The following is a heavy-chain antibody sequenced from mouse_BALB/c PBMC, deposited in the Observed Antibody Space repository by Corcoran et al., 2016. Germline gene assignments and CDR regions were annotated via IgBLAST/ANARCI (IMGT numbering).Heavy chain of an antibody. CDR1: GYTFTNYG. Sequence: QIQLVQSGPELKKPGETVKISCKASGYTFTNYGMNWVKQAPGKGLKWMGWINTYTGEPTYADDFKGRFAFSLETSASTAYLQINNLKNEDTSTYFCARGPYAMDYWGQGTSVTVSS. CDR2: INTYTGEP. V-gene: IGHV9-3-1*01. J-gene: IGHJ4*01. CDR3: ARGPYAMDY.